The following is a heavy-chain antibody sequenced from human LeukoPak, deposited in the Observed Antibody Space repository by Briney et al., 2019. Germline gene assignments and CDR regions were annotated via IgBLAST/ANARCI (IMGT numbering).Heavy chain of an antibody. V-gene: IGHV3-23*01. CDR1: GSAFSSYT. CDR3: AKDLDLGGTYYYFGY. J-gene: IGHJ4*02. D-gene: IGHD1-26*01. Sequence: GGSLRLSCAASGSAFSSYTMSWVRQAPGKGLEWVSGISGSGGSTSYADSVKGRFTISRDNSKNTLYLQMNGLRAEDTAVYYCAKDLDLGGTYYYFGYWGQGTLVTVSS. CDR2: ISGSGGST.